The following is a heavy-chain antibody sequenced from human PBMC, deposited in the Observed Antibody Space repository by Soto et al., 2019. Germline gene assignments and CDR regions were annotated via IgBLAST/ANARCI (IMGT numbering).Heavy chain of an antibody. CDR3: ARDLAYCGGDCYSHAFDI. V-gene: IGHV3-64*01. CDR1: GFTFSSYA. CDR2: ISSNGGST. D-gene: IGHD2-21*02. Sequence: EVQLVESGGGLVQPGGSLRLCCAASGFTFSSYAIHWVREAPGKGLEYVSAISSNGGSTYYANSVKGRFTISRDNSKNTLYLQMGSLRAEDMAVYYCARDLAYCGGDCYSHAFDIWGQGTMVTVSS. J-gene: IGHJ3*02.